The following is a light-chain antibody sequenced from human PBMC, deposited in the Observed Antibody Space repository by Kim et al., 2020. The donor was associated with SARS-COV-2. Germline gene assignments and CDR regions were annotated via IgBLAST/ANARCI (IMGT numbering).Light chain of an antibody. CDR3: QTWDTGIRV. Sequence: ASVKLTCTLNGGNSTYVIAWHQHQPGKGPRYLMNLNSAGSHIKGDGIPDRFSGSGSGAERYLTISGLQSEDEADYYCQTWDTGIRVFGGGTQLTVL. CDR2: LNSAGSH. CDR1: GGNSTYV. J-gene: IGLJ3*02. V-gene: IGLV4-69*01.